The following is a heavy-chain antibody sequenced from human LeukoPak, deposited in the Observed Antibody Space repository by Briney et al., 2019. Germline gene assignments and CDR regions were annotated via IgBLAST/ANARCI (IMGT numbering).Heavy chain of an antibody. CDR3: ARVGAGSSTSFYTIDY. Sequence: PGGSLRLSCAASGFPFSTYTVTWVRQAPGKGLEWVSSISSTSSNKYYADSVKGRFTISRDNAKNSLYLQINSLRADDTAMYFCARVGAGSSTSFYTIDYWGQGGLGTVSS. CDR1: GFPFSTYT. J-gene: IGHJ4*02. D-gene: IGHD2-2*02. V-gene: IGHV3-21*01. CDR2: ISSTSSNK.